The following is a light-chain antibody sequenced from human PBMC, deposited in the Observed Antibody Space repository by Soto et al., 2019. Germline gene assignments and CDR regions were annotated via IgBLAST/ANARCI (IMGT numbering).Light chain of an antibody. CDR3: QQSYSRLVT. J-gene: IGKJ1*01. CDR2: AAS. Sequence: DIQMTQSPSSLSASVEDRVIITCRASENINSYLNWYQQKPGKAPKLLIYAASSLQCGVPSRFSGSGSETVFTLTINNLQPEDSATYYGQQSYSRLVTFGQGTKVEIK. V-gene: IGKV1-39*01. CDR1: ENINSY.